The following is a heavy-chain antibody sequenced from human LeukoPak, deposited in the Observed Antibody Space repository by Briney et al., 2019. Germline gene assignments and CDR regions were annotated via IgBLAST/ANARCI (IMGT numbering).Heavy chain of an antibody. V-gene: IGHV1-2*02. CDR2: INPKSGGT. CDR3: ARDPTVRSPYSRLNGFSKGAEWIQLWLGFDY. J-gene: IGHJ4*02. CDR1: GYTFLDYY. Sequence: GASVKVSCKASGYTFLDYYMHWVRQPPGQGLEWMGWINPKSGGTNYAQKFQGRVTMTSDTYISTVYMELRRVRSDDTAVYYCARDPTVRSPYSRLNGFSKGAEWIQLWLGFDYWGQGSLVTVSS. D-gene: IGHD5-18*01.